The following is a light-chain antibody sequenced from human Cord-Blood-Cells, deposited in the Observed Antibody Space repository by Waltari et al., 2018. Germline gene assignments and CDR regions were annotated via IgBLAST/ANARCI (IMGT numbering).Light chain of an antibody. CDR1: QSVSSN. J-gene: IGKJ2*01. CDR2: GAS. Sequence: EIVLPQYQASLSVCPGGRAALSCRASQSVSSNVAWYQQKPGQAPRLLIYGASTRATGIPARFSGSGSGTEFTLTISSRQSEDVAVYYCQQYNNWPYTFGQGTKLWI. CDR3: QQYNNWPYT. V-gene: IGKV3-15*01.